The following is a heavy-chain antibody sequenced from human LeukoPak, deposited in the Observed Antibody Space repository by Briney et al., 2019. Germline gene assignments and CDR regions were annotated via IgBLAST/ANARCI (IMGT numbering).Heavy chain of an antibody. Sequence: GGSLRLSCEASRFTFSSHGMNWVRQAPGKGLEWVSYISTSGGTIYYADSVKGRFTISRDNSKNTLYLQMNSLRAEDTAAYYCAKGSYYDSSGSFYFDYWGQGTLVTVSS. CDR3: AKGSYYDSSGSFYFDY. J-gene: IGHJ4*02. D-gene: IGHD3-22*01. CDR2: ISTSGGTI. CDR1: RFTFSSHG. V-gene: IGHV3-23*01.